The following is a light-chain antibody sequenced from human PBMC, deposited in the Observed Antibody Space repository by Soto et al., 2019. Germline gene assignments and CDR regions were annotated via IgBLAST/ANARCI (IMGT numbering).Light chain of an antibody. CDR3: LQDYNYLWT. V-gene: IGKV1-6*02. CDR1: QDIRNS. Sequence: AIQVTQSPSSLSASVGDRVTITCRTSQDIRNSLGWYQQKPGKAPKLLIYIASSLQSGVPSRFICSRFGGDYTLTISSLQPEDFAAYYGLQDYNYLWTFGQGTKVVIK. J-gene: IGKJ1*01. CDR2: IAS.